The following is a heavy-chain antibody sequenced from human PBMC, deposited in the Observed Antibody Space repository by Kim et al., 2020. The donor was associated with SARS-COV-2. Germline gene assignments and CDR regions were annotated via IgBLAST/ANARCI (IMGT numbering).Heavy chain of an antibody. Sequence: SETLSLTCAVYGGSFSGYYWSWIRQPPGKGLEWIGEINHSGSTNYNPSLKSRVTISVDTSKNQFSLKLSSVTAADTAVYYCIAAAATGEYFQHWGQGTLVPVSS. CDR1: GGSFSGYY. CDR2: INHSGST. V-gene: IGHV4-34*01. CDR3: IAAAATGEYFQH. J-gene: IGHJ1*01. D-gene: IGHD6-13*01.